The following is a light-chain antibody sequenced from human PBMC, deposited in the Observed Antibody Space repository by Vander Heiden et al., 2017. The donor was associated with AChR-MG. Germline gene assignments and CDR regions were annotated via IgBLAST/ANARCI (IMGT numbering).Light chain of an antibody. Sequence: QSALTQPPSASGSPGQSVTISCTGTSSYVGDYNYVSWYQQHPGEAPKLIIYDVTRRPSGVPDRFSGSKSGNTASLTVSGLQPEDEADYYCSSYAGTNNTEVFGTGTKVTVL. CDR2: DVT. CDR3: SSYAGTNNTEV. CDR1: SSYVGDYNY. J-gene: IGLJ1*01. V-gene: IGLV2-8*01.